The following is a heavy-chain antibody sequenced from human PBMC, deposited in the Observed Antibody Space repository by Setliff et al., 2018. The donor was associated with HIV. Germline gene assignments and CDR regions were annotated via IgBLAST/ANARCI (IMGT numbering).Heavy chain of an antibody. Sequence: SETLSLTCTVSGGSVSSTSYYWGWIRQPTGKGLEWIGTIYYSGDTQYNPSFKSRVIMSVDTSKNQFSLRLISMTAADTAVYYCARMEATRPPRGLDYWGPGTLVTVSS. CDR3: ARMEATRPPRGLDY. CDR2: IYYSGDT. J-gene: IGHJ4*02. V-gene: IGHV4-39*01. CDR1: GGSVSSTSYY. D-gene: IGHD6-6*01.